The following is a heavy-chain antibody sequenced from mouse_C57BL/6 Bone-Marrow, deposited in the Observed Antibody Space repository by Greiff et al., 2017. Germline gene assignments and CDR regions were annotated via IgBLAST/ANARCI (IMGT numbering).Heavy chain of an antibody. Sequence: EVNVVESGGGLVQPGGSLKISCAASGFTFSDYYMYWVRQTPEKRLEWVADISNGGGSTYYTDTVKGRFTISRDNAKNTLYLQMSRLKSEDTAMYYCARHLYSNYVGFAYWGQGTLVTVSA. CDR2: ISNGGGST. V-gene: IGHV5-12*01. CDR3: ARHLYSNYVGFAY. CDR1: GFTFSDYY. J-gene: IGHJ3*01. D-gene: IGHD2-5*01.